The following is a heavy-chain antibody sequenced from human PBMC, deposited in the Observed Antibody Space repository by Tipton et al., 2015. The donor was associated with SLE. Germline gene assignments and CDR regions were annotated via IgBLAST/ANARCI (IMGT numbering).Heavy chain of an antibody. J-gene: IGHJ3*02. D-gene: IGHD2-2*01. Sequence: TLSLTCTVSGYSISSGYYWGWIRQPPGKGLEWIGSIYHSGSTYYNPSLKSRVTISVDTSKNQFSLKLSSVTAADTAVYYCASPEGGYCSSTSCYAFDIWGQGTMVTVSS. CDR2: IYHSGST. CDR3: ASPEGGYCSSTSCYAFDI. V-gene: IGHV4-38-2*02. CDR1: GYSISSGYY.